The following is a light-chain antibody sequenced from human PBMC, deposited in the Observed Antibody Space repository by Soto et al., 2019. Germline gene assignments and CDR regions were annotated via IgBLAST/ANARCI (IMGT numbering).Light chain of an antibody. CDR2: DAS. CDR3: QQYGISPLT. Sequence: EIVLTQSPGTLSLSPGERATLSCRASQSVSSGYLAWYQQKPGQAPRLLIYDASSRATGIPDRFSGSGSGTDFTLTISRLEPEDFAVYYCQQYGISPLTFGGGTKVDIK. V-gene: IGKV3-20*01. CDR1: QSVSSGY. J-gene: IGKJ4*01.